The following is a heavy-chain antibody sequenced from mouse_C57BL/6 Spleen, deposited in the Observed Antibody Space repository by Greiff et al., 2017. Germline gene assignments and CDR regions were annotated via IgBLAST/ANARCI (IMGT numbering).Heavy chain of an antibody. J-gene: IGHJ4*01. CDR2: ISDGGRYT. V-gene: IGHV5-4*01. Sequence: WAATISDGGRYTYYPDNVKGRFTISRDKAKNNLYLQMSHLKSEDTAMYYCARDTHAMDYWGQGTSGTVST. CDR3: ARDTHAMDY.